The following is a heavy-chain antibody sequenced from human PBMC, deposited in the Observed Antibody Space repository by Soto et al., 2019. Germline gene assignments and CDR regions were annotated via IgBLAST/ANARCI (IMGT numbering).Heavy chain of an antibody. CDR3: VRRLVSATGIDLLDP. D-gene: IGHD6-13*01. CDR2: INAANGDT. Sequence: ASVKVSCKASGYTFTSYGIHWVRQAPGQRLEWMGWINAANGDTKYSPKFQGRVTITRDTSASTAYMELSSLRSEDTAVYYCVRRLVSATGIDLLDPGGQGHLGTVCS. V-gene: IGHV1-3*01. J-gene: IGHJ5*02. CDR1: GYTFTSYG.